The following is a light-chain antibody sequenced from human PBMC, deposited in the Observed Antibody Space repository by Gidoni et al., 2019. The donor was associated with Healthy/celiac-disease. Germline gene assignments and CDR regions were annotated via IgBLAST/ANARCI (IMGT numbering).Light chain of an antibody. V-gene: IGKV1-39*01. CDR1: QSIRSY. CDR3: QQSYSTPWT. J-gene: IGKJ1*01. CDR2: AAS. Sequence: DIQMTQSPSSLSASVGDRVTITCRASQSIRSYLNWYQQKPGKAPQLLIDAASSLQSGVPSRFSGSGSGTDFTLNISSLQPEDFATYYCQQSYSTPWTFGQGTKVEIK.